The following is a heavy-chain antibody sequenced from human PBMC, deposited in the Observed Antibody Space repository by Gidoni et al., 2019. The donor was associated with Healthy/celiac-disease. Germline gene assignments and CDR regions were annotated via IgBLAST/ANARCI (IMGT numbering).Heavy chain of an antibody. V-gene: IGHV3-7*01. J-gene: IGHJ4*02. Sequence: EVQLVESGGGLVQPGGSLRLSCAASGFTFSSYWMSWVRQAPGKGLEWVANIKQDGSEKYYVDSVKGRFTNSRDNAKNSLYLQMNSLRAEDTAVYYCARVSVIVDFDYWGQGTLVTVSS. CDR2: IKQDGSEK. D-gene: IGHD3-22*01. CDR3: ARVSVIVDFDY. CDR1: GFTFSSYW.